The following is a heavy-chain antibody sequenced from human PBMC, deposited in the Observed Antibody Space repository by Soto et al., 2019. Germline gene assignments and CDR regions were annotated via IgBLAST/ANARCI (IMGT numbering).Heavy chain of an antibody. Sequence: PGGSLRLSCAASGFTFDDYAMHWVRQAPGKGLEWVAGITSKSDTITYAESVEGRFTLSRDNAGNSLYLEMNSLRDEDTALYYCAKPQGGSSWYSAADFYYMDVWGKGAMVTVLL. V-gene: IGHV3-9*01. CDR2: ITSKSDTI. D-gene: IGHD6-13*01. CDR1: GFTFDDYA. J-gene: IGHJ6*03. CDR3: AKPQGGSSWYSAADFYYMDV.